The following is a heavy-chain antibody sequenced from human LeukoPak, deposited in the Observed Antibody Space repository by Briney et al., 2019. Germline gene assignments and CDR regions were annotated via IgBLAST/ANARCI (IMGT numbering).Heavy chain of an antibody. Sequence: PGGSLRLSCAASGFTVSSNYMSWVRQAPGKGLEWVSVIYSGGSTYYADSVKGRFTISRDNSKNTLYLQMNSLRAEDTAVYYCARVHPGGYFDYWGQGTLVTVSS. D-gene: IGHD4-23*01. CDR2: IYSGGST. CDR3: ARVHPGGYFDY. J-gene: IGHJ4*02. CDR1: GFTVSSNY. V-gene: IGHV3-53*01.